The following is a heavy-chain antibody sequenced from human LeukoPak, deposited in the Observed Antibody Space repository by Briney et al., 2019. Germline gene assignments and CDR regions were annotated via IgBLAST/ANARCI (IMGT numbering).Heavy chain of an antibody. CDR3: ARDYYDSSGYYGDAFDI. CDR2: ISSSSSTI. Sequence: GGSLRLSCAASGFTFSSYEMNWVRQAPGKGLEWVSYISSSSSTIYYADSVKGRFTISRDNAKNSLYLQMDSLRVEDTAVYYCARDYYDSSGYYGDAFDIWGQGTMVTVSS. D-gene: IGHD3-22*01. V-gene: IGHV3-48*01. CDR1: GFTFSSYE. J-gene: IGHJ3*02.